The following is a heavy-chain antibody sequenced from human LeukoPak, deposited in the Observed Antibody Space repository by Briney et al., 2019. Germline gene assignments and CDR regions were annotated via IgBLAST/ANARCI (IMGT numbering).Heavy chain of an antibody. J-gene: IGHJ6*03. CDR3: ARDQRGYLYYMDV. CDR1: GFTFSNYA. D-gene: IGHD1-1*01. V-gene: IGHV3-23*01. Sequence: GGSLRLSCAASGFTFSNYAMSWVRQVPGKGLNWFSTIIGSGGSAYYADSVNGRFTISRDNSKNTVYLQMNSLGAEDTAVYYCARDQRGYLYYMDVWGKGTTVTISS. CDR2: IIGSGGSA.